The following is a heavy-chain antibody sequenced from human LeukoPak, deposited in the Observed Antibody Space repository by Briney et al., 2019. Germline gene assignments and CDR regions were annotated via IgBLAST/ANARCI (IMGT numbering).Heavy chain of an antibody. CDR3: ARDLLPGCPHIVESPPSPTHDY. Sequence: GASVKVSCKASGYTFTSYGISWVRQAPGQGLEWMGWISAYNGNTNYAQKLQGRVTMTTDTSTSTAYMELRSLRSDDTAVYYCARDLLPGCPHIVESPPSPTHDYWGQGTLVTVSS. D-gene: IGHD2-15*01. CDR2: ISAYNGNT. J-gene: IGHJ4*02. V-gene: IGHV1-18*01. CDR1: GYTFTSYG.